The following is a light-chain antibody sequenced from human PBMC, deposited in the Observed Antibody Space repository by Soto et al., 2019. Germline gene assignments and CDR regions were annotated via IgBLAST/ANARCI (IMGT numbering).Light chain of an antibody. V-gene: IGLV4-69*01. CDR2: LNSDGSH. CDR1: SGHSSYA. J-gene: IGLJ2*01. CDR3: QTWGTGTHVV. Sequence: QPVLTQSPSASASLGASVKLTCTLSSGHSSYAIAWHQQQPEKGPRYLMKLNSDGSHSKGDGIPDRFSGSSSGAERYPTIASLQAEDEADYYWQTWGTGTHVVFGGGTKLTVL.